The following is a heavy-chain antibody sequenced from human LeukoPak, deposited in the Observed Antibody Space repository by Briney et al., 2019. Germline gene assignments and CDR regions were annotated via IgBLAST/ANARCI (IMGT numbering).Heavy chain of an antibody. CDR1: GGSISSYY. Sequence: SETLSLTCTVSGGSISSYYWSWIRQPPGKGLEWIGYIYYSGSTNYNPSLKSRVTISVDTSKNQFSLKLSSVTAADTAVYYCARLITPRTTHFDYWGQGTLVTVSS. D-gene: IGHD1-14*01. CDR2: IYYSGST. CDR3: ARLITPRTTHFDY. J-gene: IGHJ4*02. V-gene: IGHV4-59*12.